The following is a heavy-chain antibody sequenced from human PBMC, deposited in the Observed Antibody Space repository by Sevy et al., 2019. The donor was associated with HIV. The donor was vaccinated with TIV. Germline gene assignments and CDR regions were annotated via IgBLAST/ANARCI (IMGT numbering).Heavy chain of an antibody. Sequence: SQTLSLTCAISGDSVSTNSAAWNWIRQFPSRGLEWLGRTYYRSKWFNEYAVPVKSRIIINPDTSKNQLSLQLNSVTPEDTAVYYCARESGTISAGTERYFDLWGRGTLVTVSS. CDR3: ARESGTISAGTERYFDL. CDR2: TYYRSKWFN. CDR1: GDSVSTNSAA. V-gene: IGHV6-1*01. J-gene: IGHJ2*01. D-gene: IGHD6-13*01.